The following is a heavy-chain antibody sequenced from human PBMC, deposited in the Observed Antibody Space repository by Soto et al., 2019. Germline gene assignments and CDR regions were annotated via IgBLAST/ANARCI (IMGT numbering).Heavy chain of an antibody. Sequence: SGKVSCKSSGGTFSSYAISWLRQAPGKELEWMGGIIPIFGTANDAQKFQGRVTITADESTSTAYIELSSLRAEDTAVYYCARDNKPNYYDSSGYSWFDPWGQGTLVTVSS. CDR2: IIPIFGTA. CDR3: ARDNKPNYYDSSGYSWFDP. D-gene: IGHD3-22*01. CDR1: GGTFSSYA. V-gene: IGHV1-69*13. J-gene: IGHJ5*02.